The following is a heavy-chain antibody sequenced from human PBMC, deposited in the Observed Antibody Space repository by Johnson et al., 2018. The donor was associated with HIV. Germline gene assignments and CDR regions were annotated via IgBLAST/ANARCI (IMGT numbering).Heavy chain of an antibody. Sequence: QVQLVESGGGLVQPGRSLRLSCAASGFTFSSYAMHWVRQAPGKGLEWVAVISYDGSNKYYADSVKGRFTISSDNSKNTLYLQMNSLRAEDTAVYYCAREGRGAPHDAFDIWGQGTMVTVSS. D-gene: IGHD2-15*01. CDR2: ISYDGSNK. J-gene: IGHJ3*02. CDR3: AREGRGAPHDAFDI. CDR1: GFTFSSYA. V-gene: IGHV3-30-3*01.